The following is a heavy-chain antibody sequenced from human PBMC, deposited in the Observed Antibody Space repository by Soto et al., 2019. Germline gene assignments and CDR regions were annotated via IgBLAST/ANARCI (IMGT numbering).Heavy chain of an antibody. V-gene: IGHV3-30-3*01. D-gene: IGHD5-12*01. CDR2: ISYDGSNK. CDR3: ARDTPGYTGFDI. J-gene: IGHJ3*02. CDR1: GFTFSSYA. Sequence: GGSLRLSRAASGFTFSSYAMHWVRQAPGKGLEWVAVISYDGSNKYYADSVKGRFTISRDNSKNTLYLQMNSLRAEDTAVYYCARDTPGYTGFDIWGQGTMVTVSS.